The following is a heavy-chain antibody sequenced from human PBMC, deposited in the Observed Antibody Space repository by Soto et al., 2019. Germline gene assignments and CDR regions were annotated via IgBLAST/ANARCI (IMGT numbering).Heavy chain of an antibody. CDR1: GYTFTGYY. Sequence: GASVKVSCKASGYTFTGYYMHWVRQAPGQGLEWMGWINPNSGGTNYAQKFQGWVTMTRDTSISTAYMELSRLRSDDTAVYYCARAPRYCSSTSCRLNWFDPWGQGTLDTVSS. D-gene: IGHD2-2*01. V-gene: IGHV1-2*04. CDR3: ARAPRYCSSTSCRLNWFDP. J-gene: IGHJ5*02. CDR2: INPNSGGT.